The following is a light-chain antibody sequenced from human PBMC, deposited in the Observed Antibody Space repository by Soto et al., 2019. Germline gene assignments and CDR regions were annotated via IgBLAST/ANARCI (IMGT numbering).Light chain of an antibody. CDR3: QQYNTLWT. V-gene: IGKV1-5*01. CDR2: DAS. Sequence: DIQMTQSPSTLSASVGDRVTITCRASQSIRTWLAWYQQKPGKAPKLLIYDASSLESGVPSRFSGSGSGTEFSLTISSLQPDDFATYYCQQYNTLWTFGQGTKVDI. J-gene: IGKJ1*01. CDR1: QSIRTW.